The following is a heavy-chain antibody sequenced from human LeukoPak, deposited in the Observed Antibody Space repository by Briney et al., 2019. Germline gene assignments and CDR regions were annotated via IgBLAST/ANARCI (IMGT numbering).Heavy chain of an antibody. CDR2: TIPILGIA. Sequence: ASVKVSCKASGGTFSSYAISWVRQAPGQGLEWMGRTIPILGIANYAQKFQGRVTITADKSTSTAYMELSSLRSEDTAVYYCARDHGPDYYDSSGYYSPFDYWGQGTLVTVSS. D-gene: IGHD3-22*01. J-gene: IGHJ4*02. V-gene: IGHV1-69*04. CDR1: GGTFSSYA. CDR3: ARDHGPDYYDSSGYYSPFDY.